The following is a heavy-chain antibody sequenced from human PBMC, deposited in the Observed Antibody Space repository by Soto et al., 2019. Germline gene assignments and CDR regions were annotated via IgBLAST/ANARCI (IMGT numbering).Heavy chain of an antibody. D-gene: IGHD2-2*01. Sequence: QLQLQESGPGLVKPSETLSLTCTVSGGSISSSSYYWGWIRQPPGKGLEWIGSIYYSGSTYYNPSLKSRFTISGDTSKNPFSLKLSSVTAADTAVYYCASFIVVVPAAMVDWYFDLWGRGTLVTVSS. J-gene: IGHJ2*01. CDR1: GGSISSSSYY. CDR3: ASFIVVVPAAMVDWYFDL. V-gene: IGHV4-39*01. CDR2: IYYSGST.